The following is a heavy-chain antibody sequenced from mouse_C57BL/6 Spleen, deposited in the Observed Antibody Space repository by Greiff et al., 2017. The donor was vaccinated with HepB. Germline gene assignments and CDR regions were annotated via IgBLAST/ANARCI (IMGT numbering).Heavy chain of an antibody. J-gene: IGHJ1*03. CDR3: ASYYGTGGYWYFDV. CDR2: ISSGSSTI. Sequence: EVKLVESGGGLVKPGGSLKLSCAASGFTFSDYGMHWVRQAPEKGLEWVAYISSGSSTIYYADTVKGRFTISRDNAKNTLFLQMTSLRSEDTAMYYCASYYGTGGYWYFDVWGTGTTVTVSS. V-gene: IGHV5-17*01. CDR1: GFTFSDYG. D-gene: IGHD2-1*01.